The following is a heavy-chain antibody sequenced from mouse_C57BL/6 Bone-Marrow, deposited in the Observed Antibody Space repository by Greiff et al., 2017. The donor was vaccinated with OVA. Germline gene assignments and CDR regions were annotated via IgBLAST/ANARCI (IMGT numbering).Heavy chain of an antibody. V-gene: IGHV5-4*03. Sequence: EVMLVESGGGLVKPGGSLKLSCAASGFTFSSYAMSWVRQTPEKRLEWVATISDGGSYTYYPDNVKGRFTISRDIAKNNLYLQMSHLKSEDTAMYDCARASSGYDAMDYWGQGTSVTVSS. J-gene: IGHJ4*01. CDR3: ARASSGYDAMDY. CDR1: GFTFSSYA. D-gene: IGHD3-2*02. CDR2: ISDGGSYT.